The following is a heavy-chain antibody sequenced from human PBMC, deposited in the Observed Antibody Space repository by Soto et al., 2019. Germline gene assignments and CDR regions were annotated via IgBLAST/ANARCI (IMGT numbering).Heavy chain of an antibody. CDR2: ISAYNGNT. Sequence: VASVKVSCKASGYTFTSYGISWVRQAPGQGLEWMGWISAYNGNTNYAQKLQGRVTMTTDTSTSTAYMELRSLRSDDTAVYYCARAGGWYSRFTLGTFDYWGQGTLVTVSS. CDR1: GYTFTSYG. V-gene: IGHV1-18*01. CDR3: ARAGGWYSRFTLGTFDY. D-gene: IGHD6-19*01. J-gene: IGHJ4*02.